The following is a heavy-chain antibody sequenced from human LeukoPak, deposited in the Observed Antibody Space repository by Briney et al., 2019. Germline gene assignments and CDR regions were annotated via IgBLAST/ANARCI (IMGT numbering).Heavy chain of an antibody. CDR2: INSDGSIT. CDR1: GFTFSSSW. D-gene: IGHD4-11*01. CDR3: AKGGSKAPDY. V-gene: IGHV3-74*01. J-gene: IGHJ4*02. Sequence: GGSLRRSCAASGFTFSSSWMHWVRQAPGKGLVWVSRINSDGSITSYADSVKGRFTISRDNAKNTLYLQMNSLRGEDTAVYYCAKGGSKAPDYWGQGALVTVSS.